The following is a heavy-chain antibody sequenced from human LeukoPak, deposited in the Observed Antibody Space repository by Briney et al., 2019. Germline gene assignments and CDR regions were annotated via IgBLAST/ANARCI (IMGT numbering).Heavy chain of an antibody. D-gene: IGHD6-13*01. CDR1: GGSISSSSYY. Sequence: PSETLSLTCTVSGGSISSSSYYWGWIRQPPGKGLEWSVSVYYSGSTYYNPSPKSRVTLSVDTSKTQSSLKLSSVTAADTAVYYCARGSSSWSHEFDPWGQGTLVTVSS. V-gene: IGHV4-39*01. CDR3: ARGSSSWSHEFDP. J-gene: IGHJ5*02. CDR2: VYYSGST.